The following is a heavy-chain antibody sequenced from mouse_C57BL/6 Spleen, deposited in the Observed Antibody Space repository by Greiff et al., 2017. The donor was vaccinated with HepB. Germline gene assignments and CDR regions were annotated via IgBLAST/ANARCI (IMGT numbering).Heavy chain of an antibody. CDR1: GFTFSSYA. D-gene: IGHD6-5*01. CDR2: ISSGGDYI. V-gene: IGHV5-9-1*02. J-gene: IGHJ4*01. Sequence: DVMLVESGEGLVKPGGSLKLSCAASGFTFSSYAMSWVRQTPEKRLEWVAYISSGGDYIYYADTVKGRFTISRDNARNTLYLQMSSLKSEDTAMYYCTREPTNYAMDYWGQGTSVTVSS. CDR3: TREPTNYAMDY.